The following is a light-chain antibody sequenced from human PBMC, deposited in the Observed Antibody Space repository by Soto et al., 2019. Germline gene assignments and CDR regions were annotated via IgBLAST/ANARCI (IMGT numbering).Light chain of an antibody. V-gene: IGKV3-20*01. CDR3: QQYGGSTLYS. CDR1: QSVSSS. Sequence: IVMTHYPATLSLSPGERATLTCSASQSVSSSLAWYQQKHGQAPRLVIYGSKRRAPGVPDSFSGSGSGTAFTITISRLDPEDFAVYFCQQYGGSTLYSFGPGTKVAIK. J-gene: IGKJ2*01. CDR2: GSK.